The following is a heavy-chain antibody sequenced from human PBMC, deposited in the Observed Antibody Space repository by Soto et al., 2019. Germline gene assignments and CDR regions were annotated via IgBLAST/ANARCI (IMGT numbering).Heavy chain of an antibody. CDR2: ISGSGGST. D-gene: IGHD2-2*03. V-gene: IGHV3-23*01. CDR3: ASGGYCSSTSCYGGMDV. Sequence: SLRLSCAASGFTFSSYALSWVRQAPGKGLEWVSAISGSGGSTSYADSVKGRFTISRDNSKNTLYLQMNSLRAEDTAVYYCASGGYCSSTSCYGGMDVWGQGTTVTVSS. J-gene: IGHJ6*02. CDR1: GFTFSSYA.